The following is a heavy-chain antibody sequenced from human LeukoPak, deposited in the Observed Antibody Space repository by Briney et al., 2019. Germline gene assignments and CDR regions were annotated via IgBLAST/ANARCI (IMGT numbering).Heavy chain of an antibody. CDR2: IYYSEST. Sequence: SETLSLTCTVSGGSISSDYWSWIRQPPGKGLEWIGYIYYSESTNYNPSLKSRVTISVDTSKNQFSLKLSSVTAADTAVYYCARLFAFPKWHFDLWGRGTLVTVSS. CDR3: ARLFAFPKWHFDL. CDR1: GGSISSDY. V-gene: IGHV4-59*01. J-gene: IGHJ2*01. D-gene: IGHD2-21*01.